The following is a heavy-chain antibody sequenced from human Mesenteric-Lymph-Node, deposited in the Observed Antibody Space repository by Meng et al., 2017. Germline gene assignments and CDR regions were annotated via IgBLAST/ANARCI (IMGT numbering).Heavy chain of an antibody. J-gene: IGHJ4*02. V-gene: IGHV4-4*02. CDR1: CDSISSSNW. Sequence: LQEARARVVVTAAHPSPLCAVVCDSISSSNWWYWLRQPPGTGLELIWDIFHSGRTNSSPSLKSRVTISVDKSKNQFPLTLSSVPAADTAVYYCARGVGDIRVGFDHWGQGSLVTVSS. CDR2: IFHSGRT. D-gene: IGHD3-3*01. CDR3: ARGVGDIRVGFDH.